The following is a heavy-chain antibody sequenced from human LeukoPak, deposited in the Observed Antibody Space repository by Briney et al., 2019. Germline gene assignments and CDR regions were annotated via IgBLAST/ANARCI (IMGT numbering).Heavy chain of an antibody. D-gene: IGHD6-13*01. Sequence: WGSLILSCAASGFTFSSYIMNWVRQAPGKGLEVVSNIKQDGSEKYYVDPVKGRFTISRDNAKHALYLPKNSLRAGHTSVFHCGRPLGYGYSSSWYVNWFDPWGQGTLVTVSS. CDR1: GFTFSSYI. V-gene: IGHV3-7*01. J-gene: IGHJ5*02. CDR2: IKQDGSEK. CDR3: GRPLGYGYSSSWYVNWFDP.